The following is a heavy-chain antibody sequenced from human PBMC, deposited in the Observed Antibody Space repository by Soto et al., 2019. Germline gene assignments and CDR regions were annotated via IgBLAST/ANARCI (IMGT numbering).Heavy chain of an antibody. CDR2: ISYDGSHK. D-gene: IGHD6-19*01. CDR3: VKDGSSGWPYYYGMDV. CDR1: GSTFSSYG. V-gene: IGHV3-30*18. J-gene: IGHJ6*02. Sequence: QVQLVESGGGVVQPGRSLRLSCAASGSTFSSYGMHWVRQAPGKGLEWVAVISYDGSHKYYADSVKGRFTISRDNSKNTLYLQMSSLRAEDTAVYYCVKDGSSGWPYYYGMDVWGQGTTVTVSS.